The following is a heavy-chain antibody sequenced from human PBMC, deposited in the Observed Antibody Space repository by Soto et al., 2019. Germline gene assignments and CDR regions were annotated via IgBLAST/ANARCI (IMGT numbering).Heavy chain of an antibody. V-gene: IGHV4-59*08. D-gene: IGHD1-26*01. Sequence: PSETLSLTCTVSGGSISSYYWSWIRLPPGKGLEWIGYIYYSGSTNYNPSLKSRVTISVDTSKNQFSLKLSSVTAADTAVYYCARRVRSYSDYYFDYWGQRTQVTVSS. J-gene: IGHJ4*02. CDR1: GGSISSYY. CDR3: ARRVRSYSDYYFDY. CDR2: IYYSGST.